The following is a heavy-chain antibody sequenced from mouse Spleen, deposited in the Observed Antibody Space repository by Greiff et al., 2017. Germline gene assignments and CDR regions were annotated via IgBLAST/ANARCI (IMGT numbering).Heavy chain of an antibody. Sequence: EVQGVESGAELVKPGASVKLSCTASGFNIKDYYMHWVKQRTEQGLEWIGRIDPEDGETKYAPKFQGKATITADTSSNTAYLQLSSLTSEDTAVYYCARRETTVVGRWGFDYWGQGTTLTVSS. D-gene: IGHD1-1*01. V-gene: IGHV14-2*01. J-gene: IGHJ2*01. CDR1: GFNIKDYY. CDR3: ARRETTVVGRWGFDY. CDR2: IDPEDGET.